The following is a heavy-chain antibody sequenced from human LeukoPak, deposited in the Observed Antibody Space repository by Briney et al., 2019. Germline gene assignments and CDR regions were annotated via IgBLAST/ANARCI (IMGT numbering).Heavy chain of an antibody. CDR2: IYIGGST. D-gene: IGHD2-21*01. CDR1: VFGVRRKG. V-gene: IGHV3-53*01. CDR3: AAAYCEGCPNN. J-gene: IGHJ4*02. Sequence: GGSLGNSWAVCVFGVRRKGSTNISQAPGKGLEWVSVIYIGGSTFYADSVKGRFAISRDKSKNILNLQMTRLRVEDTGRYYCAAAYCEGCPNNRGQGALVTVSS.